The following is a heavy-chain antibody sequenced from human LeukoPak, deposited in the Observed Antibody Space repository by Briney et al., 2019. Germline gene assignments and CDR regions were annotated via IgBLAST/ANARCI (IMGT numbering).Heavy chain of an antibody. D-gene: IGHD1-26*01. CDR1: GGSISGTNW. Sequence: SETLSLTCGVSGGSISGTNWWSWVRQPPGQGLEWIGEISLAGQTNYNPSLNGRVTMSLDKSSSQLSLHLTSVTAADTATYFCSRESGPFCPFGYWGQGTLVIVSS. CDR2: ISLAGQT. CDR3: SRESGPFCPFGY. V-gene: IGHV4/OR15-8*02. J-gene: IGHJ4*02.